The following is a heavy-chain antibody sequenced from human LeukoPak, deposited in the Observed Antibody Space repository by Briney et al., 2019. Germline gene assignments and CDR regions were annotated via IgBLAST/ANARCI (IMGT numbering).Heavy chain of an antibody. Sequence: SGTLSLTCTVSGGSISSSSYYWGWIRQPPGKGLEWIGSIYYSGSTYYNPSLKSRVTISVDTSKNQFSLKLSSVTAADTAVYYCARGLGIFGVVRRFYYYYGMDVWGQGTTVTVSS. J-gene: IGHJ6*02. CDR3: ARGLGIFGVVRRFYYYYGMDV. V-gene: IGHV4-39*01. D-gene: IGHD3-3*01. CDR2: IYYSGST. CDR1: GGSISSSSYY.